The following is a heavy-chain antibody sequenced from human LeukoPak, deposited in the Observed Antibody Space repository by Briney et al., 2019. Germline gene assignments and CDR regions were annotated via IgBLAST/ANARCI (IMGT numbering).Heavy chain of an antibody. CDR3: AKALSYGSGPYYFDY. Sequence: EGSLRLSCAASGFTFSSYAMSWVRQAPGKGLEWVSAISGSGGSTYYADSVKGRFTISRDNSKNTLYLQMNSLRAEDTAVYYCAKALSYGSGPYYFDYWGQGTLVTVSS. CDR1: GFTFSSYA. V-gene: IGHV3-23*01. CDR2: ISGSGGST. J-gene: IGHJ4*02. D-gene: IGHD3-10*01.